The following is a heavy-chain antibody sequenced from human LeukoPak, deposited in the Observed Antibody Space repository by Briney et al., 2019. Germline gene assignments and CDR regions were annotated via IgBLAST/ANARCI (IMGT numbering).Heavy chain of an antibody. J-gene: IGHJ3*02. V-gene: IGHV3-73*01. CDR1: GFTFSGST. CDR3: TRRYSGGYNAFDI. D-gene: IGHD1-26*01. Sequence: PGGSLRLSCAASGFTFSGSTMHWVRQASGKGLEWVGRIRSKANSYATVYAASVKGRFTTSRDDSKNMAYLQMNSLKTEDTAVYYCTRRYSGGYNAFDIWGQGTMVTVSS. CDR2: IRSKANSYAT.